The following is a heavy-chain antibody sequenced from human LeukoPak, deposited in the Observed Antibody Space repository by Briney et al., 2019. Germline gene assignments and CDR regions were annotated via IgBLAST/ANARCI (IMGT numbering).Heavy chain of an antibody. Sequence: SETLSLTCTVSGGSISSSSYYWGWLRQPPGKGPEWLGSIYYSGSTYYNPSLKSRVTISVDTSKNQFSLKLSSVTAADTAVYYCAREDIVVVPAASWWFDPWGQGTLVTVSS. V-gene: IGHV4-39*01. J-gene: IGHJ5*02. CDR3: AREDIVVVPAASWWFDP. D-gene: IGHD2-2*01. CDR2: IYYSGST. CDR1: GGSISSSSYY.